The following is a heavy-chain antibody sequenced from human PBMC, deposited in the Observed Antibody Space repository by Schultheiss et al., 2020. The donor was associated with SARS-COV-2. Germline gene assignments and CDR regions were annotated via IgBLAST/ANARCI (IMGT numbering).Heavy chain of an antibody. V-gene: IGHV3-21*01. CDR1: GFTFSSYS. J-gene: IGHJ6*03. CDR3: ARGVELNDFWSGYYYYYYMDV. CDR2: ISSSSSYI. D-gene: IGHD3-3*01. Sequence: GGSLRLSCAASGFTFSSYSMNWVRQAPGKGLEWVSSISSSSSYIYYADSVKGRFTISRDNAKNSLYLQMNSLRAEDTAVYYCARGVELNDFWSGYYYYYYMDVWGKGTTVTVSS.